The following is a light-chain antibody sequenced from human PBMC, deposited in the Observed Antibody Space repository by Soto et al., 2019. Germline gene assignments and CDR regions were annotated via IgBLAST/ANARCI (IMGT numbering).Light chain of an antibody. CDR2: KAS. V-gene: IGKV1-5*03. CDR1: QSLSSW. Sequence: DIQMTQSPSTLSASVGDRVTITCRASQSLSSWLAWYQQKPGKAPKLLIYKASSLEIGVPSRFSGSGSGTEFTLTISSLQPDDFATYYCQQDNSYSPYTFGQGTKLEIK. J-gene: IGKJ2*01. CDR3: QQDNSYSPYT.